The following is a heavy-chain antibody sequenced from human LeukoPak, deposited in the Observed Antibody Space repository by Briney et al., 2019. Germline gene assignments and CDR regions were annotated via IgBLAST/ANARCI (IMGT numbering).Heavy chain of an antibody. J-gene: IGHJ4*02. CDR2: ISGSGGST. Sequence: GGSLRLSCAAAGFTFSSYAMSCVRQAPGKGLEWVSAISGSGGSTYYADSVKGRFTISRDNSKNTLYLQMNSLRAEETAVYYCAADYYDSSGSYWGQGTLVTVSS. D-gene: IGHD3-22*01. CDR1: GFTFSSYA. CDR3: AADYYDSSGSY. V-gene: IGHV3-23*01.